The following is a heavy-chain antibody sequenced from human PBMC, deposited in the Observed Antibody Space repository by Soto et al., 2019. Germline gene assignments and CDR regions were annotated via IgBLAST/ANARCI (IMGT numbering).Heavy chain of an antibody. V-gene: IGHV3-21*01. J-gene: IGHJ4*02. CDR3: AREPNWNEGALPIDY. Sequence: EMQLVESGGGLVKHGGSLRLSCAASGFTVSTYTMTWVRQAPGKGLEWVSSISSSSNYIYYADSVKGRFTISRDNAKNSLYLQMNSLRAEDTAVYYCAREPNWNEGALPIDYWGQGTLVTVSS. CDR2: ISSSSNYI. D-gene: IGHD1-20*01. CDR1: GFTVSTYT.